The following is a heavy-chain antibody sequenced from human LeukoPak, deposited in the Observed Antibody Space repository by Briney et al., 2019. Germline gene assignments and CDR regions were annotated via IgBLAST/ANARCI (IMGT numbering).Heavy chain of an antibody. D-gene: IGHD6-13*01. V-gene: IGHV4-59*01. CDR3: ARTTEAHSWRTRYYDYYMDV. CDR2: IYYSGST. J-gene: IGHJ6*03. Sequence: SGTLSLTCAVSGGSISSYYWSWIRQPPGKGLEWIGYIYYSGSTNYNPSLKSRVTISVDTSKNQFSLKLSSVTAADTAVYYCARTTEAHSWRTRYYDYYMDVWGKGTTVTVSS. CDR1: GGSISSYY.